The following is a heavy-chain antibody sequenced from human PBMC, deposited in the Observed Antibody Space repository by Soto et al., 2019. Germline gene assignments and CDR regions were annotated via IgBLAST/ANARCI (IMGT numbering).Heavy chain of an antibody. V-gene: IGHV1-58*01. J-gene: IGHJ4*02. CDR2: IVVGSGNT. Sequence: GASVKVSCKASGFTFTSSAVQWVRQARRQRLEWIGWIVVGSGNTNYAQKFQERVTITRDMSTSTAYMELSSLRSEDTAVYYCAAAQTYYYDSSGYPALDYWGQGTLVTVSS. CDR1: GFTFTSSA. CDR3: AAAQTYYYDSSGYPALDY. D-gene: IGHD3-22*01.